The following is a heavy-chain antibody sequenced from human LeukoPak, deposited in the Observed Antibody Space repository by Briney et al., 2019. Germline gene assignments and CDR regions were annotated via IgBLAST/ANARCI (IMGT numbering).Heavy chain of an antibody. CDR3: ARRLDNWNDGYNWFDP. V-gene: IGHV4-34*01. CDR2: INHSGST. D-gene: IGHD1-20*01. Sequence: SETPSLTCAVYGGSFSGYYRSWIRQPPGKGMEWIGEINHSGSTNCNPSLKGQVTISVDTSKNQFSLKLTSVTAADTAVYYCARRLDNWNDGYNWFDPWGQGTLVTVSS. J-gene: IGHJ5*02. CDR1: GGSFSGYY.